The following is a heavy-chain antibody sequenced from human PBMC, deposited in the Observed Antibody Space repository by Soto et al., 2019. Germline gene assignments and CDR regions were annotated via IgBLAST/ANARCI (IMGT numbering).Heavy chain of an antibody. CDR2: ISYSGNA. CDR1: GGSINSGGYY. Sequence: PSETLSLTCTVSGGSINSGGYYWNWIRQHPGKGLEWIGYISYSGNANYNPSLRSRINISVDTSKNQFSLNLNSVTAADTAVYYCAREYPVHSAYFDYWGQGILVTRLL. V-gene: IGHV4-61*08. CDR3: AREYPVHSAYFDY. J-gene: IGHJ4*02. D-gene: IGHD1-26*01.